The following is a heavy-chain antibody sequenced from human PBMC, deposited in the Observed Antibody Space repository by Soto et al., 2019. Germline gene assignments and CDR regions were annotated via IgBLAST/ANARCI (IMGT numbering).Heavy chain of an antibody. D-gene: IGHD6-6*01. CDR2: ISPSGTT. Sequence: TLXHTCSLYSGSLSGYYWSWIRQPPGKGLEWIGEISPSGTTNYSPSLKSRVSISVDTSKNQFSLNLTSLTAADTAVYYCARAPKVSGSAQTRPDFWGQGSLVTVSS. J-gene: IGHJ4*02. CDR3: ARAPKVSGSAQTRPDF. V-gene: IGHV4-34*01. CDR1: SGSLSGYY.